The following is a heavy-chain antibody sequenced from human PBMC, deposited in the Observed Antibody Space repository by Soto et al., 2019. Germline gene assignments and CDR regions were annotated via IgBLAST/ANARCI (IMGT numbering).Heavy chain of an antibody. D-gene: IGHD3-3*01. Sequence: VASVKVSCKASGGTFSSYAISWVRQAPGQGLEGTGGIIPIFGTANYAQKFQGRVTITADESTSTAYMELSSLRSEDTAVYYCARNLQTITICGVTTDYYYYGMDVWGQGTKVTVSS. CDR3: ARNLQTITICGVTTDYYYYGMDV. CDR1: GGTFSSYA. CDR2: IIPIFGTA. V-gene: IGHV1-69*13. J-gene: IGHJ6*02.